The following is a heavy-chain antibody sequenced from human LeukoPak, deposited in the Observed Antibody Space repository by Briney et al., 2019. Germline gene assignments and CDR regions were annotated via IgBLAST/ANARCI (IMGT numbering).Heavy chain of an antibody. CDR2: MNPNSGNT. Sequence: GASVKVSCKASGYTFTSYDINWVRQATGQGLEWMGWMNPNSGNTGYAQKFQGRVTMTRNTSISTDYMELSSLRSEDTAVYYCARDWYYYDSSGLSEFDYWGQGTLVTVSS. CDR1: GYTFTSYD. CDR3: ARDWYYYDSSGLSEFDY. D-gene: IGHD3-22*01. J-gene: IGHJ4*02. V-gene: IGHV1-8*01.